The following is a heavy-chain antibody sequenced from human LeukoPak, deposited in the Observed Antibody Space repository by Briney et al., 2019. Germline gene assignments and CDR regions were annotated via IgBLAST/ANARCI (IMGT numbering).Heavy chain of an antibody. CDR1: GFTFSSYG. V-gene: IGHV3-30*18. Sequence: GGSLRLSCAASGFTFSSYGMHWVRQAPGKGLEWVAVISYDGSNKYYADSVKGRFTISRDNSKNTLYLQINSLRAEDTAVYYCAKEEGGPFYGVDYWGPGTLVTVSS. D-gene: IGHD4-17*01. CDR2: ISYDGSNK. J-gene: IGHJ4*02. CDR3: AKEEGGPFYGVDY.